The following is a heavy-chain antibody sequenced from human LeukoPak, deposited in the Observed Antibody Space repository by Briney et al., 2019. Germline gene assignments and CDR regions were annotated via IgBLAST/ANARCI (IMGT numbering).Heavy chain of an antibody. V-gene: IGHV4-30-4*08. Sequence: SETLSLTYSVSGGSISSGDYYWSWIRQPPGKGLEWIGYIYYSGSTYYNPSLKSRSTISRDTSKNQSSLKLTSVTGADTAVYYCAGERGEEYSSGWYKTNYFYNWGQGIRVTVSS. CDR3: AGERGEEYSSGWYKTNYFYN. CDR1: GGSISSGDYY. CDR2: IYYSGST. J-gene: IGHJ4*02. D-gene: IGHD6-19*01.